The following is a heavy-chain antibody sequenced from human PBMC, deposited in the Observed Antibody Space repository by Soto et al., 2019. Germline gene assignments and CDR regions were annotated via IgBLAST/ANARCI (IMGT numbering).Heavy chain of an antibody. CDR3: ARDRSGTTTVTTLDY. CDR1: GYTFTGYY. CDR2: INPNSGGT. D-gene: IGHD4-17*01. V-gene: IGHV1-2*04. J-gene: IGHJ4*02. Sequence: QVQLVQSGAEVKKPGASVKVSCKASGYTFTGYYMHWVRQAPEQGLEWMGWINPNSGGTNYAQKFQGWVTMTRDTSISTAYMELSRLRSDDTAVYYCARDRSGTTTVTTLDYWGQGTLVTVSS.